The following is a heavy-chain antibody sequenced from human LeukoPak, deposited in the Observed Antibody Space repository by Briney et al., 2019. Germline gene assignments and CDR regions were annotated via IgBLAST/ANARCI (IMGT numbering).Heavy chain of an antibody. J-gene: IGHJ4*02. CDR1: GGSVSSGSYY. CDR3: ARVEMATIGYDY. CDR2: IYYSGST. V-gene: IGHV4-61*01. D-gene: IGHD5-24*01. Sequence: SESLSLTCTVSGGSVSSGSYYWSWIRQPPGKGLEWIGYIYYSGSTNYNPSLKSRVTISVDTSKNQFSLKLSSVTAADTAVYYCARVEMATIGYDYWGQGTLVTVSS.